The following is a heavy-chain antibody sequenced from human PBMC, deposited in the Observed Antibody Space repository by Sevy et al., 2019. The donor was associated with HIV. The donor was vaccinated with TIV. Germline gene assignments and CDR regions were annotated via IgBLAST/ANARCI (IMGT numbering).Heavy chain of an antibody. Sequence: SETLSLTCTVSGGSISSYYWTWIRQPPGKGLEWIGYIHDIGSTNYNPSLKSRVTISVATSKNQFSLRLRSLTAADTAVYFCARVSRGSFDSWGQGTLVTISS. J-gene: IGHJ4*02. CDR1: GGSISSYY. CDR3: ARVSRGSFDS. D-gene: IGHD6-19*01. CDR2: IHDIGST. V-gene: IGHV4-59*01.